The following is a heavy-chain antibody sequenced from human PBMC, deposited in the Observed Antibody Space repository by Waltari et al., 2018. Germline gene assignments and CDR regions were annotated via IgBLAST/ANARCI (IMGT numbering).Heavy chain of an antibody. CDR3: ANGGCSGGSCYLLGMDV. CDR2: VSGSGGST. Sequence: EVQLLESGGGLVQPGGSLRLSCAASGFTFSSYAMSWVRQAPGKGLEWVSAVSGSGGSTYYADSVKGRFTISRDNSKNTLYLQMNSLRAEDTAVYYCANGGCSGGSCYLLGMDVWGQGTTVTVSS. J-gene: IGHJ6*02. V-gene: IGHV3-23*01. CDR1: GFTFSSYA. D-gene: IGHD2-15*01.